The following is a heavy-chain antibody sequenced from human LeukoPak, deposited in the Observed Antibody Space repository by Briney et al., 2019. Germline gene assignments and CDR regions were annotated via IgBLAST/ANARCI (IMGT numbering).Heavy chain of an antibody. J-gene: IGHJ3*02. CDR2: IYYSGST. CDR1: GGSINSYY. Sequence: SETLSLTCTVSGGSINSYYWSWIRQPPGKGLEWIGYIYYSGSTNYNPSLKSRVTISVDTSKNQFSLKLSSVTAADTAVYYCARSIAGKRDAFDIWGQGTMVTVSS. V-gene: IGHV4-59*01. D-gene: IGHD6-6*01. CDR3: ARSIAGKRDAFDI.